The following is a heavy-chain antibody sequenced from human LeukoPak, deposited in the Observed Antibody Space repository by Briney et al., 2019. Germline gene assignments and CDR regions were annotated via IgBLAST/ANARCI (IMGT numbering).Heavy chain of an antibody. CDR3: ARGGVSSWSESDY. D-gene: IGHD6-13*01. CDR2: MNPNSGNT. V-gene: IGHV1-8*03. Sequence: GASVKVSCKASGYTFTSYDINWVRQATGQGLEWMGWMNPNSGNTGYAQKLQGRVTITRNTSISTAYMELSSLRPEDTAVYYCARGGVSSWSESDYWGQGTLVTVSS. J-gene: IGHJ4*02. CDR1: GYTFTSYD.